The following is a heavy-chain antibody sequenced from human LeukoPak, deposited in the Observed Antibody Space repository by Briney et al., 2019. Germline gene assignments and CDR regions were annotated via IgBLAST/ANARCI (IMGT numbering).Heavy chain of an antibody. CDR2: ISAYNGNT. D-gene: IGHD4-17*01. V-gene: IGHV1-18*04. J-gene: IGHJ5*02. CDR1: GYTFTSYY. Sequence: ASVTVSCKASGYTFTSYYMHWVRQAPGQGLEWMGWISAYNGNTNYAQKLQGRVTMTTDTSTSTAYMELRSLRSDDTAVYYCARSRHSDYGNPWGQGTLVTVSS. CDR3: ARSRHSDYGNP.